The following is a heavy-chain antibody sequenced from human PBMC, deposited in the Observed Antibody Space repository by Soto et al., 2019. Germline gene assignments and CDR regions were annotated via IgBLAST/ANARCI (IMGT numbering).Heavy chain of an antibody. D-gene: IGHD3-10*01. J-gene: IGHJ6*02. Sequence: PGGSLRLSCAASGFTFSNYAMHWVRQAPGKGLEWVAVISYDGSNRYYTDSVKGQFTISRDNSKNTLYLQMDSLKAEDTAVYYCARGYGSYYYGLDVWGQGTTVTVSS. CDR3: ARGYGSYYYGLDV. CDR2: ISYDGSNR. CDR1: GFTFSNYA. V-gene: IGHV3-30-3*01.